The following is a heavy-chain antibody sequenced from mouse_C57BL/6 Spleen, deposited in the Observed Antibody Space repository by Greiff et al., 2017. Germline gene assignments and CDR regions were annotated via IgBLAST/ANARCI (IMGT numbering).Heavy chain of an antibody. V-gene: IGHV3-6*01. CDR3: AREASVYYGYEGFDY. D-gene: IGHD2-2*01. CDR1: GYSITSGYY. CDR2: ISYDGSN. Sequence: ESGPGLVKPSQSLSLTCSVTGYSITSGYYWNWIRQFPGNKLEWMGYISYDGSNNYNPSLKNRISITRDTSKNQFFLKLNSVTTEDTATYYCAREASVYYGYEGFDYWGQGTTLTVSS. J-gene: IGHJ2*01.